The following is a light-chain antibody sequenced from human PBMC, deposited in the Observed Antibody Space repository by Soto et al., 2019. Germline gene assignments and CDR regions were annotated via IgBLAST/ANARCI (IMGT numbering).Light chain of an antibody. J-gene: IGLJ1*01. CDR3: QSYDSSLSGSNV. Sequence: QSALTQPASVSGSPGQSITISCTGTSSDVGGYNYVSWYQQHPGKAPKLLIYGNSNRPSGVPDRFSGSKSGTSASLAITGLQAEDEADYYCQSYDSSLSGSNVFGTGTKVTVL. CDR2: GNS. CDR1: SSDVGGYNY. V-gene: IGLV2-14*03.